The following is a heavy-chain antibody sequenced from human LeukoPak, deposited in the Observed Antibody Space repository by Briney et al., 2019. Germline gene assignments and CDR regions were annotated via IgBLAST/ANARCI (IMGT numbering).Heavy chain of an antibody. J-gene: IGHJ6*03. CDR2: IYYSGST. D-gene: IGHD6-6*01. Sequence: PSETLSLTCTVSGGPFSSYYWSWIRRPPGKGLEWVGDIYYSGSTNYNPSLKNRVTISVDTSKNQFSLKLSSVTAADTAVYYCARGWKQLVGGYYYYYMDVWGKGTTVTVSS. CDR1: GGPFSSYY. CDR3: ARGWKQLVGGYYYYYMDV. V-gene: IGHV4-59*01.